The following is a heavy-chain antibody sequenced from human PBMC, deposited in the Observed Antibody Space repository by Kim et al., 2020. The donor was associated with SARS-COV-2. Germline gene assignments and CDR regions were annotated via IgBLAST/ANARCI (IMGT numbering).Heavy chain of an antibody. V-gene: IGHV3-33*01. J-gene: IGHJ6*01. CDR1: GFTFSSYA. CDR2: ICYDGSNK. CDR3: ARDSFLAAPTITCRDV. D-gene: IGHD6-6*01. Sequence: GGSLRLSCAASGFTFSSYAMHWVRQAPGKGLEWVAVICYDGSNKYYADSVKGRFTISRDNSKNTLYLQMNSLRAEDTAVYYCARDSFLAAPTITCRDVWGRGSKVTDSP.